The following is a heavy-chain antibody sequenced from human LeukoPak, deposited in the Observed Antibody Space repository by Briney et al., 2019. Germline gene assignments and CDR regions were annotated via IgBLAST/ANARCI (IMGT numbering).Heavy chain of an antibody. CDR1: GGSIRSYY. Sequence: SETLSLTCSVSGGSIRSYYRSWIRQPAGKGLEWIGRIYTSGNTNYNPSLKSRVTMSVDMSKNQFSLKLSSLTAADTAGYYCARPLTTIYYDNRGGDAFDIWGQGTMVTVSS. J-gene: IGHJ3*02. V-gene: IGHV4-4*07. D-gene: IGHD3-22*01. CDR2: IYTSGNT. CDR3: ARPLTTIYYDNRGGDAFDI.